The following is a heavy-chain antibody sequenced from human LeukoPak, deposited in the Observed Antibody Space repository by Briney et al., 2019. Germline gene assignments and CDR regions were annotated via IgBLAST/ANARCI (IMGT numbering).Heavy chain of an antibody. D-gene: IGHD2-15*01. CDR2: ISAYNGNT. CDR1: GYTFTSYS. J-gene: IGHJ4*02. V-gene: IGHV1-18*01. Sequence: ASVKVSCKASGYTFTSYSISWVRQAPGQGLEWMGWISAYNGNTIYVQKVKGRVTMTTDTSTSTAYMELRSLKSDDTAVYYCARASYCSDGSCYSDYWGQGTLVTVS. CDR3: ARASYCSDGSCYSDY.